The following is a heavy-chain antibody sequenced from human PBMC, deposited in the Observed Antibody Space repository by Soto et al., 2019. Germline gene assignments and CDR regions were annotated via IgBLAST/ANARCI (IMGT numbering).Heavy chain of an antibody. Sequence: GGSLRLSCAASGFTFSSYGMHRVRQAPGKGQKWVAVISYDGSNKYYADSVKGRFTSSRDNSKNTLYLQMNSLRAEDTAVYYCAKYRNHCSSTSCYYYYYGMDVWGQGTTVTVSS. D-gene: IGHD2-2*01. CDR3: AKYRNHCSSTSCYYYYYGMDV. V-gene: IGHV3-30*18. CDR2: ISYDGSNK. CDR1: GFTFSSYG. J-gene: IGHJ6*02.